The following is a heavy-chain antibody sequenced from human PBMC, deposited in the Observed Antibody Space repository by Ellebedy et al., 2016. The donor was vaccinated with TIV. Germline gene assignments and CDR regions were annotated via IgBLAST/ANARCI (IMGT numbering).Heavy chain of an antibody. CDR2: IDPSDSYT. J-gene: IGHJ4*02. V-gene: IGHV5-10-1*01. Sequence: GESLKISCKGSGYSFSTFWVIWVRQRPGKGLESMGRIDPSDSYTNYSPSFQGHVTMSADTSISTAYLEWSSLKASDTAIYYCARYSGSYGGYDYWGQGTLVTVS. CDR1: GYSFSTFW. D-gene: IGHD1-26*01. CDR3: ARYSGSYGGYDY.